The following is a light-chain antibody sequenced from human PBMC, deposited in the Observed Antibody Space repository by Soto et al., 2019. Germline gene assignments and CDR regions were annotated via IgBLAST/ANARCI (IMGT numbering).Light chain of an antibody. CDR1: SGSVSTSYY. J-gene: IGLJ3*02. Sequence: QTVVTQEPSFSVSPGRTVTLTCGLSSGSVSTSYYPSWYQQTPGQAPRTLIYSTNTRSSGVPDRFSGSILGNKAALTITGAQAYDESDYYGVLYMGSGIWVFGGGNELTVL. V-gene: IGLV8-61*01. CDR2: STN. CDR3: VLYMGSGIWV.